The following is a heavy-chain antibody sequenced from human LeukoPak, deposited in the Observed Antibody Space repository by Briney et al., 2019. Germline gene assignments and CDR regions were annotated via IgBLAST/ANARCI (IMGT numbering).Heavy chain of an antibody. Sequence: PGGSLRLSCAASGXTFSDYYMSWIRQAPGKGREWVSYISSSSSYTNYADSVKGRFTISRDNAKNSLYLQMNSLRAEDTAVYYCARTNYDSSGPVDYWGQGTLVTVSS. CDR1: GXTFSDYY. D-gene: IGHD3-22*01. CDR3: ARTNYDSSGPVDY. CDR2: ISSSSSYT. V-gene: IGHV3-11*03. J-gene: IGHJ4*02.